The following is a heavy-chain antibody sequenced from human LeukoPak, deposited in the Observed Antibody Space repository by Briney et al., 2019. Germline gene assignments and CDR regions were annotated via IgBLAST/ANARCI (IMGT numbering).Heavy chain of an antibody. CDR3: ARDRDSNYGVLYDY. J-gene: IGHJ4*02. D-gene: IGHD4-11*01. CDR2: IIPIFGIA. CDR1: GYTFTSYG. Sequence: ASVKVSCKASGYTFTSYGISWVRQAPGQGLEWMGEIIPIFGIANYAQKFQGRVTITADESTSTAYMELSSLRSEDTAVYYCARDRDSNYGVLYDYWGQGTLVTVSS. V-gene: IGHV1-69*13.